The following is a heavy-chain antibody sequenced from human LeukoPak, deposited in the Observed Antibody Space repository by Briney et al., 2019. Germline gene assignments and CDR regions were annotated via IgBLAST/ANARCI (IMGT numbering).Heavy chain of an antibody. CDR2: INPTGGST. CDR3: ARGYSSSWYTTPRLDY. D-gene: IGHD6-13*01. V-gene: IGHV1-46*01. J-gene: IGHJ4*02. CDR1: GYTFTSYY. Sequence: ASVKLSCKASGYTFTSYYLHWVRQAPGQGLEWRGIINPTGGSTSSAQTFQGTVTMTRDTSTSTVYMELSSLRTEDTAVYYCARGYSSSWYTTPRLDYWGQGTLVTVSS.